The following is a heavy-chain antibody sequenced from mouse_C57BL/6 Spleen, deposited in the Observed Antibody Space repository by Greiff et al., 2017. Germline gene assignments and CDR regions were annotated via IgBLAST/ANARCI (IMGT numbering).Heavy chain of an antibody. J-gene: IGHJ1*03. D-gene: IGHD2-3*01. Sequence: VQLKESGPGLVKPSQSLSFTCSATGYSITSGYYWNWIRQFPGNKLEWMGYISYDGSNNYNPSLKNRISITRDTSKNQFFLKLNSVTTEDTATYYCARERGGDGYYVPVWGTGTTVTVSS. V-gene: IGHV3-6*01. CDR2: ISYDGSN. CDR3: ARERGGDGYYVPV. CDR1: GYSITSGYY.